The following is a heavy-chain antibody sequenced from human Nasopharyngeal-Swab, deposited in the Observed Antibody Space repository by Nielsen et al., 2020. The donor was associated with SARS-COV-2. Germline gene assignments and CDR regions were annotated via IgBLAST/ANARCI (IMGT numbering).Heavy chain of an antibody. D-gene: IGHD6-13*01. CDR1: GGSISSSNW. Sequence: SETLSLTCAVSGGSISSSNWWSWVRQPPGKGLEWIGEIYHSGSTNYNPSLKSRVTISVDKSKNQFSLKLSSVTAADTAVYYCARVKGIAAAGNYDYWGQGTLVTVSS. J-gene: IGHJ4*02. CDR3: ARVKGIAAAGNYDY. CDR2: IYHSGST. V-gene: IGHV4-4*02.